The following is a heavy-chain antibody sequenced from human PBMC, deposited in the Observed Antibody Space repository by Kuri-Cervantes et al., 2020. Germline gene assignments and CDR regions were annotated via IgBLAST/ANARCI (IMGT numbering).Heavy chain of an antibody. D-gene: IGHD2-15*01. CDR1: GGTFSSYA. Sequence: ASVKVSCKASGGTFSSYAISWVRQAPGQGLEWMGIINPSGGSTSYAQKFQGRVTMTRDTSTSTVYMELSSLRSEDTAVYYCARALLGGSGGSPDAFDIWGQGTMVTVSS. CDR2: INPSGGST. CDR3: ARALLGGSGGSPDAFDI. V-gene: IGHV1-46*01. J-gene: IGHJ3*02.